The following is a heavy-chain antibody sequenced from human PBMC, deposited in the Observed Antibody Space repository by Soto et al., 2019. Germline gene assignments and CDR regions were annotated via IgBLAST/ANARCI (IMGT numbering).Heavy chain of an antibody. D-gene: IGHD5-12*01. CDR1: GYTFFTYD. V-gene: IGHV1-18*01. CDR2: ISTYSGVT. CDR3: ARHHGPTTSENGFDP. J-gene: IGHJ5*02. Sequence: QVHLVQSGVEVKTPGASVKVSCQASGYTFFTYDISWVRQAPGQGLEWMGWISTYSGVTKYAQKFQGRVTMTTDTSTTTAYLELRSLRSDDTAVYYCARHHGPTTSENGFDPWGQGTLVTVSS.